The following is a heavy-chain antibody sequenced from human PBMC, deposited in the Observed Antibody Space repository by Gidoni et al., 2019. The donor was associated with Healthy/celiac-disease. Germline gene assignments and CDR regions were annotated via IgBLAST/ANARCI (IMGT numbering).Heavy chain of an antibody. D-gene: IGHD3-22*01. CDR2: ISDDGSNK. V-gene: IGHV3-30*04. Sequence: QVQLVESGGGVVQPGRYLRLFWAASGFTFSSYAMHWVRQAPGKGLECVAVISDDGSNKYYADSVKGRFTISRDNSKNTLYLQMNSLRAEDTAVYYCAIEEGTGGYYDSSGYPGYDYWGQGTLVTVSS. J-gene: IGHJ4*02. CDR3: AIEEGTGGYYDSSGYPGYDY. CDR1: GFTFSSYA.